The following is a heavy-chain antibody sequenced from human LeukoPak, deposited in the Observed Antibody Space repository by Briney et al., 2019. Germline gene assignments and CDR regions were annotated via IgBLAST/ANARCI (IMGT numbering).Heavy chain of an antibody. Sequence: AASVKVSCKTSGYTFTSYFLHWVRQAPGRGLEWMGLINPRDGVTTYQQKFQGRVTMTRDTSTTTVYMELSSLTSEDTAMHYCTTEIPSWVFDYWGQGTLVTVSS. D-gene: IGHD3-16*01. J-gene: IGHJ4*02. CDR3: TTEIPSWVFDY. CDR1: GYTFTSYF. V-gene: IGHV1-46*01. CDR2: INPRDGVT.